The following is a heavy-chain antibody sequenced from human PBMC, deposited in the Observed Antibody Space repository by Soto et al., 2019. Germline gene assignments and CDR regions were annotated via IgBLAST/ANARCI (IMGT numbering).Heavy chain of an antibody. D-gene: IGHD6-13*01. CDR1: GFTFSSYG. J-gene: IGHJ4*02. CDR3: ARDPDPIAAAIDY. CDR2: IWYDGSNK. Sequence: GGSLRLSCAASGFTFSSYGMHWVRQAPGKGLEWVAVIWYDGSNKYYADSVKGRFTISRDNSKNTLYLQMNSLRAEDTAVYYCARDPDPIAAAIDYWGQGTQVTVSS. V-gene: IGHV3-33*08.